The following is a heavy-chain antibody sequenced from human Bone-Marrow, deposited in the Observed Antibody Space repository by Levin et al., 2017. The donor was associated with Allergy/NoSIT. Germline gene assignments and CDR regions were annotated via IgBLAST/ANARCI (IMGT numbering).Heavy chain of an antibody. D-gene: IGHD2-2*01. J-gene: IGHJ5*02. Sequence: ASVKVSCKASGYTFTSYYMHWVRQAPGQGLEWMGMINPSAGSTSYAQKFQDRVTMTRDTSTSTVYMELSSLRSEDTAVYYCARVPGGSRRFDPWGQGTLVTVSS. V-gene: IGHV1-46*01. CDR1: GYTFTSYY. CDR3: ARVPGGSRRFDP. CDR2: INPSAGST.